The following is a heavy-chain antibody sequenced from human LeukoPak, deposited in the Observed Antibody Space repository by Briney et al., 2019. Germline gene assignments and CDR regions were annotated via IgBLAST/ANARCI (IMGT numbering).Heavy chain of an antibody. CDR3: ARVEATIFGVDRDDY. J-gene: IGHJ4*02. V-gene: IGHV1-2*06. Sequence: ASVKVSCKSSVYTYTGYYMHWVRQAPAQGLEGMGRINPNCCGTNYAQKYQDRVTMNRDTSISTAYMELSRLRSDDTAVYYCARVEATIFGVDRDDYWGQGTLVTVSS. D-gene: IGHD3-3*01. CDR1: VYTYTGYY. CDR2: INPNCCGT.